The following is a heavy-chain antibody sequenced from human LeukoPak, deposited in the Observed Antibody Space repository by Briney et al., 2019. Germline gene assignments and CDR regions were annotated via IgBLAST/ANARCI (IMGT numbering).Heavy chain of an antibody. D-gene: IGHD3-22*01. V-gene: IGHV5-51*01. Sequence: GESMKISCKGSGYSFSDFWIVCVRPMPGKGLEWMGIIYPGDSDTRYSPSFQGQVTISADKSISTAYLQWSSLKASDTAMYYCARQEGYYYDSSGYYAVVGDAFDIWGQGTMVTVSS. CDR2: IYPGDSDT. CDR1: GYSFSDFW. CDR3: ARQEGYYYDSSGYYAVVGDAFDI. J-gene: IGHJ3*02.